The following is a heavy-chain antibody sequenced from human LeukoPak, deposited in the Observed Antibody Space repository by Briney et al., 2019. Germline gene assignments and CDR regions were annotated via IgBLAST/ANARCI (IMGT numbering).Heavy chain of an antibody. J-gene: IGHJ4*02. CDR2: IYPGDSDT. D-gene: IGHD1-26*01. V-gene: IGHV5-51*01. Sequence: PGESLQISCKGSGYIFTSYWIGWVRQLPGKGLEWMGIIYPGDSDTRYSPSFQGQVTISADKSISTAYLQWSSLKASDTAMYYCARYSGSRPYYFDYWGQGTLVTVSS. CDR3: ARYSGSRPYYFDY. CDR1: GYIFTSYW.